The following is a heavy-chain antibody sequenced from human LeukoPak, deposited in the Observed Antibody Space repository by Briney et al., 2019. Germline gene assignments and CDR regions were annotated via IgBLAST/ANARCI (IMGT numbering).Heavy chain of an antibody. CDR2: TRNKANSYSI. Sequence: GGSLRLSCAASGFTLSDHYMDWVRQAPGKGLEWVARTRNKANSYSIEYAASVNGRFTISRDDSKNSVYLQMNSLKIEDTAVYDCARGHKGFDYWGQGTLVTVSS. J-gene: IGHJ4*02. CDR3: ARGHKGFDY. CDR1: GFTLSDHY. V-gene: IGHV3-72*01.